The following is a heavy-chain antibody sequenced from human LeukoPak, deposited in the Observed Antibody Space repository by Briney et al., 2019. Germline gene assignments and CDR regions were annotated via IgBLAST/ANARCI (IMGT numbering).Heavy chain of an antibody. CDR3: ARDTGLVVVTGIFDF. CDR1: GGSISSYY. D-gene: IGHD2-21*02. CDR2: IYYSGST. J-gene: IGHJ4*02. Sequence: SETLSLTCTVSGGSISSYYWSWIRQSPGKGLEWIGYIYYSGSTNYNPSLKSRVTISVDTSKNQFSLKLSSVTAADTAVYYCARDTGLVVVTGIFDFWGQGTLVTVSS. V-gene: IGHV4-59*01.